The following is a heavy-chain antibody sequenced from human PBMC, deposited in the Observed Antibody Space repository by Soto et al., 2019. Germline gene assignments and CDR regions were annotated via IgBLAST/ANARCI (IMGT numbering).Heavy chain of an antibody. CDR3: ARDRSSSGWYYFDY. V-gene: IGHV3-53*01. J-gene: IGHJ4*02. CDR1: GFTVSSNY. CDR2: IYSGGST. D-gene: IGHD6-19*01. Sequence: GGSLRLSCAASGFTVSSNYMSWVRQAPGKGLEWVSVIYSGGSTYYADSVKGRFTISRDNSKNTLYLQMNSLRAEDTAVYYCARDRSSSGWYYFDYWGQGTLVTVSS.